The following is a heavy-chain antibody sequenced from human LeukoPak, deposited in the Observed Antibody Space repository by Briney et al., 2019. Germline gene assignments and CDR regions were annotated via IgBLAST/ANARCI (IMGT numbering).Heavy chain of an antibody. J-gene: IGHJ5*01. CDR2: ISGSGGST. V-gene: IGHV3-23*01. Sequence: GGSLRLSCAASGFSVRTTYMSWVRQAPGKGLEWVSGISGSGGSTYYADSVKGRFTISRDNTKNTLYLQMNSLRAEDTAVYYCAKDRHAPGRYCSSTSCFPFDSWGQGTLVTVSS. CDR3: AKDRHAPGRYCSSTSCFPFDS. D-gene: IGHD2-2*01. CDR1: GFSVRTTY.